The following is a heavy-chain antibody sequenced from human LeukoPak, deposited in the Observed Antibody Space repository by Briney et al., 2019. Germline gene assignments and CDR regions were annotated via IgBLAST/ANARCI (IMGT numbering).Heavy chain of an antibody. D-gene: IGHD4-17*01. CDR2: IIPIFGTA. V-gene: IGHV1-69*01. J-gene: IGHJ5*02. CDR3: ATGRKRRYYGDYNWFDP. CDR1: GGTFSSYA. Sequence: KVSCKAFGGTFSSYAISWVRQAPGQGLEWMGGIIPIFGTANYAQKFQGRVTITADESTSTAYMELSSLRSEDTAVYYCATGRKRRYYGDYNWFDPWGQGTLVTVSS.